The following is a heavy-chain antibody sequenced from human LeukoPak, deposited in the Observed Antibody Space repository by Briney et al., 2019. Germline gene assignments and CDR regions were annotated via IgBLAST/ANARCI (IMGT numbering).Heavy chain of an antibody. CDR3: ARVRKGMTPALFDY. Sequence: ASVKVSCKASGYTFTSYDINWVRQATGQGLEWMGWMNPNSGNTGYAQKFQGRVTMTRNTSISTAYMELSSLRSEDTAVYYCARVRKGMTPALFDYWGQGTLVTVSS. D-gene: IGHD2-15*01. J-gene: IGHJ4*02. CDR2: MNPNSGNT. CDR1: GYTFTSYD. V-gene: IGHV1-8*02.